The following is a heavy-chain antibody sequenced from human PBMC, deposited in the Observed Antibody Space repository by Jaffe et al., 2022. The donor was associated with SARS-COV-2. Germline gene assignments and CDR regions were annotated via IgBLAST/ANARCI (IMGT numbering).Heavy chain of an antibody. CDR2: MNPNSGNT. CDR3: ARGHRGRYCSSTSCYRAVDWFDP. J-gene: IGHJ5*02. Sequence: QVQLVQSGAEVKKPGASVKVSCKASGYTFTSYDINWVRQATGQGLEWMGWMNPNSGNTGYAQKFQGRVTMTRNTSISTAYMELSSLRSEDTAVYYCARGHRGRYCSSTSCYRAVDWFDPWGQGTLVTVSS. CDR1: GYTFTSYD. D-gene: IGHD2-2*01. V-gene: IGHV1-8*01.